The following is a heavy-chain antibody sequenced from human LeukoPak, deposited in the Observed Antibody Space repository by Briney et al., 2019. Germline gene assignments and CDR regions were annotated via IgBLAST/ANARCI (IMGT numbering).Heavy chain of an antibody. CDR1: GGSLSGYY. Sequence: PSETLSLTCAVHGGSLSGYYRSWIRQPPGKGLEWIGEINHSGSTNYNPSLKSRVTISVDTSKNQFSLKLSSVTAADTAVYYCARNGSPYYYYGMDVWGQGTTVTVSS. CDR3: ARNGSPYYYYGMDV. CDR2: INHSGST. J-gene: IGHJ6*02. V-gene: IGHV4-34*01. D-gene: IGHD1-26*01.